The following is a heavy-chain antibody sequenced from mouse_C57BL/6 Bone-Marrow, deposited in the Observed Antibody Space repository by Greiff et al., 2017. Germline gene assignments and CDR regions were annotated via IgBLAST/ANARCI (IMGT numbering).Heavy chain of an antibody. CDR1: GYTFTSYG. CDR3: ARLRQGAWFAY. D-gene: IGHD2-12*01. Sequence: QVQLQQSGAELARPGASVKLSCKASGYTFTSYGISWVKQRTGQGLEWIGEIYPRSGNTYTDEKFKGKATLTADKYSSTAYMELRSLTSEDSAVYFCARLRQGAWFAYWGQGTLVTVSA. J-gene: IGHJ3*01. V-gene: IGHV1-81*01. CDR2: IYPRSGNT.